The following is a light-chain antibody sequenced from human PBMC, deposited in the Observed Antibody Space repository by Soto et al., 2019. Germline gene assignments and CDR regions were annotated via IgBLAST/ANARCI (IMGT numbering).Light chain of an antibody. V-gene: IGLV2-14*01. CDR3: SSYTSTDTYV. J-gene: IGLJ1*01. CDR2: EVS. CDR1: RSDVGGYNY. Sequence: QSALTQPASVSGSPGQSITISCTGTRSDVGGYNYVSWYQQHPGKAPKLIIYEVSNRPSGVSNRFSGSKSGNTASLTISGLQAEDEADYYCSSYTSTDTYVFGSGTKVTVL.